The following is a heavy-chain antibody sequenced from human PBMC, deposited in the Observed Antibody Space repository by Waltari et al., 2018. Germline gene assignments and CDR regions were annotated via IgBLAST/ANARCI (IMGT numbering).Heavy chain of an antibody. Sequence: QLQLQESGPGLVKPSETLSLTCTVSGSSISSSSYYWGWLRQPPGKGLEWIGSIYYSGSTYYNPSLKSRVTISVDTSKNQFSLKLSSVTAADTAVYYCARDLTGTKLKGRFDPWGQGTLVTVSS. CDR3: ARDLTGTKLKGRFDP. CDR2: IYYSGST. CDR1: GSSISSSSYY. V-gene: IGHV4-39*07. D-gene: IGHD1-7*01. J-gene: IGHJ5*02.